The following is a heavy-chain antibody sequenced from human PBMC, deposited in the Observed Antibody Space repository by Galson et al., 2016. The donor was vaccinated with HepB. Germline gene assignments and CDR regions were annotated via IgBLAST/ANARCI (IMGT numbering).Heavy chain of an antibody. Sequence: SLRLSCATSGFTVSSDYMTWVRQAPGKGLEWVSLFYIGGNTYYGNSVKGRFTTSRDNSKNTLYLQMNSLRAEDTAMYYCATVGGSTYGLRSDAFDIWGQGTMVTVSS. V-gene: IGHV3-53*01. CDR3: ATVGGSTYGLRSDAFDI. CDR1: GFTVSSDY. D-gene: IGHD4-17*01. J-gene: IGHJ3*02. CDR2: FYIGGNT.